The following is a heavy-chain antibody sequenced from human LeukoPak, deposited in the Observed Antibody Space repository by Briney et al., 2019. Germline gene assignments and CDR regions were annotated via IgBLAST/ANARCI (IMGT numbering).Heavy chain of an antibody. Sequence: GGSLRLSCAASGFTFSDYSMHWVRQAPGKGLNWVAFIRYDGNNKYYADSVKGRFTISRDNSKNMLYLEMNSLSTEDTAVYYCARDPLDISRWTNAFDIWGQGTMVTVSS. J-gene: IGHJ3*02. V-gene: IGHV3-30*02. CDR1: GFTFSDYS. CDR2: IRYDGNNK. D-gene: IGHD2-2*03. CDR3: ARDPLDISRWTNAFDI.